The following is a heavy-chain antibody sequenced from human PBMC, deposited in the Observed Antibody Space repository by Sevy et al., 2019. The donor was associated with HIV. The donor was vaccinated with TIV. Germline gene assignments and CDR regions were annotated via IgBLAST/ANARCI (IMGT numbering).Heavy chain of an antibody. CDR2: MNSNSGNT. V-gene: IGHV1-8*01. CDR3: ARYYYDSSGYYDYNGMDV. J-gene: IGHJ6*02. CDR1: GYTFTSYD. D-gene: IGHD3-22*01. Sequence: ASVKVSCKASGYTFTSYDINWVRQATGQGLEWMGWMNSNSGNTGYTQKFQGGVTMTTNTSISTAYMELSSLGSEDTAVYYCARYYYDSSGYYDYNGMDVWGQGTTVTVSS.